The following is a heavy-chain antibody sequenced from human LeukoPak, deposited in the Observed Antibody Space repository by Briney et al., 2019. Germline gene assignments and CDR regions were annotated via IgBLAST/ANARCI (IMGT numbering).Heavy chain of an antibody. CDR1: GYTFTGYY. Sequence: GASVKVSCKASGYTFTGYYMHWVRQAPGQGLEWMGWINPNSGGTNYAQKFQGRVTITADESTSTAYMELSSLRSEDTAVYYCASSWEDYDFWSGYYRWGQGTLVTVSS. D-gene: IGHD3-3*01. CDR2: INPNSGGT. J-gene: IGHJ4*02. V-gene: IGHV1-2*02. CDR3: ASSWEDYDFWSGYYR.